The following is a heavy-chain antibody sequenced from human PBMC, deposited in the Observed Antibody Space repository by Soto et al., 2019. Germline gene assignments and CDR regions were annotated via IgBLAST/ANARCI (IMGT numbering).Heavy chain of an antibody. D-gene: IGHD2-15*01. J-gene: IGHJ6*02. CDR1: GFTFSSYE. Sequence: GFLSLSCGACGFTFSSYEMNWVRQAPGKGLEWVSYISSSGSTIYYADSVKGRFTISRDNAKNSLYLQMNSLRAEDTAVYYCARDEYCSGGSCYVGYYYYGMDVWGQGTTVTVSS. CDR2: ISSSGSTI. V-gene: IGHV3-48*03. CDR3: ARDEYCSGGSCYVGYYYYGMDV.